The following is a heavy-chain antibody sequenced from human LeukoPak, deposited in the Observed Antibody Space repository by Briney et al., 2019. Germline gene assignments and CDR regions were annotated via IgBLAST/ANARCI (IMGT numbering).Heavy chain of an antibody. J-gene: IGHJ5*02. CDR3: ARDGEGFGEMLFDH. V-gene: IGHV3-33*01. CDR1: GFTFSSYG. Sequence: PGGSLRLSCAASGFTFSSYGMHWVRQAPGKGLEWVAVIWYDGSNKYYADSVKGRFTISRDNSKNTLYLQMNSLRAEDTAVYYCARDGEGFGEMLFDHWGQGTLVTVSS. D-gene: IGHD3-10*01. CDR2: IWYDGSNK.